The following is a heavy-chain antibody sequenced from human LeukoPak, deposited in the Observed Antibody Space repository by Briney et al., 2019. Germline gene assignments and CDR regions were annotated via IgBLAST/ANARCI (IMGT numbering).Heavy chain of an antibody. J-gene: IGHJ4*02. D-gene: IGHD3-22*01. CDR2: IYHSGNT. CDR1: GGSFSDYY. V-gene: IGHV4-34*01. CDR3: ARGVGSGYTDY. Sequence: SETLSLTCAVYGGSFSDYYWSWIRQPPGKGLEWIGSIYHSGNTYYNPSLKSRVTISLDTSKNQFSLKLISVTAADTAVYYCARGVGSGYTDYWGQGALVTVSS.